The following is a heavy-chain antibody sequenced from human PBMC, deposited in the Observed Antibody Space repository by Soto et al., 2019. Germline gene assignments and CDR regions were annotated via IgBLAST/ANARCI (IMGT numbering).Heavy chain of an antibody. V-gene: IGHV4-31*03. J-gene: IGHJ6*02. D-gene: IGHD2-2*01. CDR1: GGSISSGGYY. CDR2: IDYSGST. Sequence: QVQLQESGPGLVKPSQTLSLTCTVSGGSISSGGYYWSWIRQHPGKGLEWIGYIDYSGSTYYNPSLRSRVIISVYPSKNQVSLQPSSVTAADTAVYYCATLRAGCISTSCPLYYYYGMDVWGQGTTVTVSS. CDR3: ATLRAGCISTSCPLYYYYGMDV.